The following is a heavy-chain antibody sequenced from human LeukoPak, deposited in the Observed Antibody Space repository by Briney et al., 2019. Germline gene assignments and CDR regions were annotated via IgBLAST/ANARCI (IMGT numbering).Heavy chain of an antibody. Sequence: SETLSLTCTVSGGPISSYYWSWIRQPAGKGLEWIGYIYYSGSTNYNPSLKSRVTLSVDTSKNQFSLKLSSVTAADTAVYYCARAYYDSSGYYYPGAFDIWGQGTMVTVSS. D-gene: IGHD3-22*01. CDR3: ARAYYDSSGYYYPGAFDI. CDR1: GGPISSYY. V-gene: IGHV4-59*08. CDR2: IYYSGST. J-gene: IGHJ3*02.